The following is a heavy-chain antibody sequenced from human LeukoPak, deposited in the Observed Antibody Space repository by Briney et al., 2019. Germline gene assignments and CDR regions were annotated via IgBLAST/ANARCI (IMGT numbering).Heavy chain of an antibody. D-gene: IGHD3-10*01. CDR1: GGSISSYY. CDR3: ATSRGVLTPFDY. Sequence: SETLSLTCTVSGGSISSYYWSWIRQPPGKGLEWIGYFYYSGSTSYNPSLKRRVTISGDTSKNQFSLKLNSVTAADTAVYYCATSRGVLTPFDYWGQGTLVTVSS. J-gene: IGHJ4*02. V-gene: IGHV4-59*01. CDR2: FYYSGST.